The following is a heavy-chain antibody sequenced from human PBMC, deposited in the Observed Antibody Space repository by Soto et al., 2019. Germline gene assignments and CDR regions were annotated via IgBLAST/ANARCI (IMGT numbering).Heavy chain of an antibody. D-gene: IGHD6-13*01. CDR3: AKDRVPSIAAAGRFDY. V-gene: IGHV3-30*18. J-gene: IGHJ4*02. CDR1: GFTFSSYG. Sequence: PGGSLRLSCAASGFTFSSYGMHWVRQAPGKGLEWVAVISYDGSNKYYADSVKGRFTISRDNSKNTLYLQMNSLRAEDTAVYYCAKDRVPSIAAAGRFDYWGQGTLVTVSS. CDR2: ISYDGSNK.